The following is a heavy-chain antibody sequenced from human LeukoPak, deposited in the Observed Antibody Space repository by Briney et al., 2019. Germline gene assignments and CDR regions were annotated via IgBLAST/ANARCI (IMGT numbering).Heavy chain of an antibody. V-gene: IGHV4-59*01. CDR2: IYYSGST. J-gene: IGHJ5*02. Sequence: PSETLSLTCTVSGGSISSYYWSWIRQPPGKGLEWVGYIYYSGSTNYNPSLKSRVTISVDTSKNQFSLKLSSVTAADTAVYYCARAGGGPIHRENWFDPWGQGTLVTVSS. CDR1: GGSISSYY. D-gene: IGHD1-14*01. CDR3: ARAGGGPIHRENWFDP.